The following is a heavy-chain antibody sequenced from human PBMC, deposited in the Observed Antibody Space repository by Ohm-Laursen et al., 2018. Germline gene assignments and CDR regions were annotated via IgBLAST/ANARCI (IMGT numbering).Heavy chain of an antibody. CDR3: TRGRWFDP. CDR2: IRARADGGTT. CDR1: GFTVSSNY. V-gene: IGHV3-49*04. Sequence: SLRLSCAASGFTVSSNYMSWVRQAPGKGLEWVGFIRARADGGTTEYPASVKGRLTIARDDSKSIAYLQINSLKTEDTAMYYCTRGRWFDPWGQGTLVTVSS. J-gene: IGHJ5*02.